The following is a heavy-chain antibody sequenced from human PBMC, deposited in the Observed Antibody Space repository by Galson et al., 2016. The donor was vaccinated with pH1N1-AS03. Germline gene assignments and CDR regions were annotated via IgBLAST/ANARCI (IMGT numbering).Heavy chain of an antibody. V-gene: IGHV3-74*01. Sequence: SLRLSCAASGFIFSSDWMHWVRQVPGKGLVWVSRITSDGSSISYADAVKGRFTTSRDNAKNALYLQMNSLRAEDTAVYHYARAMYTSGWCGMDVWGQGTTVTVSS. J-gene: IGHJ6*02. CDR3: ARAMYTSGWCGMDV. CDR1: GFIFSSDW. D-gene: IGHD6-19*01. CDR2: ITSDGSSI.